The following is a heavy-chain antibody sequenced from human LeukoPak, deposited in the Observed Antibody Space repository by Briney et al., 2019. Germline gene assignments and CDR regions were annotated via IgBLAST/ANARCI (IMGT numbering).Heavy chain of an antibody. CDR3: ARGTLELANFDY. J-gene: IGHJ4*02. D-gene: IGHD1-14*01. CDR1: GFTFTTYW. Sequence: PGGSLRLSCAASGFTFTTYWMSWVRQPPGKGLEWVANIKQDGTEKYYVDSVKGRFTISRDNAKNSLYLQMNSLRAEDTAAYYCARGTLELANFDYWGQGTLVTVSS. CDR2: IKQDGTEK. V-gene: IGHV3-7*01.